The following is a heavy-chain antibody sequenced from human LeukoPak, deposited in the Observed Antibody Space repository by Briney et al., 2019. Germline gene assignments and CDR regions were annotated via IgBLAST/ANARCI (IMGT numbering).Heavy chain of an antibody. D-gene: IGHD5-18*01. J-gene: IGHJ3*02. Sequence: GRSLRLSCAASGFTFSTYAMHWVRQAPGKGLEWVAVISYDGSSKYYADSVKGRFTISRDDSKNTLYLQMNSLTAEDTAVYYCARARSSYGYGDAFDIWGQGTMVTVSS. CDR3: ARARSSYGYGDAFDI. CDR2: ISYDGSSK. CDR1: GFTFSTYA. V-gene: IGHV3-30*04.